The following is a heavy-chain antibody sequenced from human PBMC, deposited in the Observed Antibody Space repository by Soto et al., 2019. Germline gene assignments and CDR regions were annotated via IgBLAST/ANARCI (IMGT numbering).Heavy chain of an antibody. CDR2: ISAYSGNT. Sequence: ASLKVSCKASGYTFTSYGISWVRQAPGQGLEWMGWISAYSGNTNYAQKLQGRVTMTTDPSTSTAYMDLRSLRSDDTAVYYCARKNDYGDFDYWGQGTLVTVSS. CDR3: ARKNDYGDFDY. V-gene: IGHV1-18*01. J-gene: IGHJ4*02. D-gene: IGHD4-17*01. CDR1: GYTFTSYG.